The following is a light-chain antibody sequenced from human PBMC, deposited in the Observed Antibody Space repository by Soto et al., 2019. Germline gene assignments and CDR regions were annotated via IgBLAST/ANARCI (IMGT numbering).Light chain of an antibody. CDR3: QQYNSPGT. Sequence: TQCATPMTLSPASRATLSCVASQSVSSDYGAWYQQKPSQARRLLIYGASSSATGIPNRCGGRWGGTDFPLTISRLEAEDFAVYCLQQYNSPGTFGQGTKVDIK. CDR1: QSVSSDY. J-gene: IGKJ1*01. V-gene: IGKV3-20*01. CDR2: GAS.